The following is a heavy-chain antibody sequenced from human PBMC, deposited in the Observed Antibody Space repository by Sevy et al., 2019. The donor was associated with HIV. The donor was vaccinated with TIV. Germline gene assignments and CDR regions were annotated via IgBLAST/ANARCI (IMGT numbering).Heavy chain of an antibody. CDR2: INSDGSST. Sequence: GGSLRLSCAASGFTFSSYWMHWVRQAPGKGLVWVSRINSDGSSTSYADSVKGRFTISRDNAKNTLYLQMNSLRPEDTAIYYCARDGGGDYFDYWGQGTLVTVSS. V-gene: IGHV3-74*01. J-gene: IGHJ4*02. CDR3: ARDGGGDYFDY. CDR1: GFTFSSYW. D-gene: IGHD3-10*01.